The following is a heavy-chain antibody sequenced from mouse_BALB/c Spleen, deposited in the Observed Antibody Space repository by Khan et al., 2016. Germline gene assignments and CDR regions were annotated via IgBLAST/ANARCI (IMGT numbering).Heavy chain of an antibody. Sequence: QVQLKEPGPGLVAPSQSLSITCTVSGFSLTSYGVSWVRQPPGKGLEWLGETWGAGSPNYHSALISRLSISKDNSKSQVILKLNSLQTDDTATYYCAKPAYYRSRGGYYAMDYWGQGTSVTVSS. CDR1: GFSLTSYG. D-gene: IGHD2-14*01. CDR2: TWGAGSP. V-gene: IGHV2-3*01. J-gene: IGHJ4*01. CDR3: AKPAYYRSRGGYYAMDY.